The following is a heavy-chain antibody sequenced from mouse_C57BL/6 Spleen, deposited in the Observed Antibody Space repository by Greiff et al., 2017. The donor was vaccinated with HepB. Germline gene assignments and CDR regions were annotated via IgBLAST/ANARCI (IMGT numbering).Heavy chain of an antibody. J-gene: IGHJ3*01. D-gene: IGHD2-3*01. CDR3: ARDDVWFAY. CDR2: ISYDGSN. Sequence: LQESGPGLVKPSQSLSLTCSVTGYSITSGYYWNWIRQFPGNKLEWMGYISYDGSNNYNPSLKNRISITRDTSKNQFFLKLNSVTTEDTATYYCARDDVWFAYWGQGTLVTVSA. CDR1: GYSITSGYY. V-gene: IGHV3-6*01.